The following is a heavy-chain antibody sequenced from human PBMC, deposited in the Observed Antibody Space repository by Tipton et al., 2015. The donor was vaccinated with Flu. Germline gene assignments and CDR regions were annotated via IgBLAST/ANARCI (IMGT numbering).Heavy chain of an antibody. Sequence: TLSLTCNVSGDSISTGSLYWNWIRQPPGKGLEWIGYIYYSGSTNYNPSLKSRVTISVDTSKNQFSLKLSSVTAADTAVYYCARLSSNWYHQLDNWGQGTLVTVSS. D-gene: IGHD6-13*01. V-gene: IGHV4-61*01. CDR2: IYYSGST. CDR1: GDSISTGSLY. CDR3: ARLSSNWYHQLDN. J-gene: IGHJ4*02.